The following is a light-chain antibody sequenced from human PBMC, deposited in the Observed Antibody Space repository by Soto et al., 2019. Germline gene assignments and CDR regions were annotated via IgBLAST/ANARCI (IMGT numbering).Light chain of an antibody. CDR3: QQYNRYSVH. Sequence: DFQLTQSPSTLSASVGDRVTITCRASQSISNWLVCYQQKPGKAPKFLIYDASILEGGVPSRFSGSGYGTEFTLTIGSLQPDDFATYYCQQYNRYSVHFGGGTKVEMK. CDR2: DAS. CDR1: QSISNW. J-gene: IGKJ4*01. V-gene: IGKV1-5*03.